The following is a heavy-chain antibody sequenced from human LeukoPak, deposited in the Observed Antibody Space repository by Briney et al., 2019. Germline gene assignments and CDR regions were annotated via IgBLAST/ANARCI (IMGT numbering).Heavy chain of an antibody. CDR3: ARDHYYGSSGYLPDYFDY. V-gene: IGHV3-21*01. CDR1: GFTFSSYS. D-gene: IGHD3-22*01. CDR2: ISSCGSYI. Sequence: GGSLRLSCAASGFTFSSYSMNWVRQAPGEGLEWVSSISSCGSYIYYADSVKGRFTISRDDAKNSLYLQMNSLRAEDTAVYYCARDHYYGSSGYLPDYFDYWGQGTLVTVSS. J-gene: IGHJ4*02.